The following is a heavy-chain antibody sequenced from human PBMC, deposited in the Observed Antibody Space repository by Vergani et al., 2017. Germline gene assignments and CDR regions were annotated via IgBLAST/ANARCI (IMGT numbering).Heavy chain of an antibody. J-gene: IGHJ3*02. V-gene: IGHV4-4*02. CDR1: GGSIRSSNR. Sequence: QVQLQESGPGLVKPSGTLSLTCAVSGGSIRSSNRWSGVHQPPGKGLGWNGEIYHSGSTNYNPAIKSRVTISVDKSRNQLSLKLSSVTAADTSGYDCAVDPERNNVYRGYDLVRDSQAFDIWGQGTMVTVSS. CDR2: IYHSGST. CDR3: AVDPERNNVYRGYDLVRDSQAFDI. D-gene: IGHD5-12*01.